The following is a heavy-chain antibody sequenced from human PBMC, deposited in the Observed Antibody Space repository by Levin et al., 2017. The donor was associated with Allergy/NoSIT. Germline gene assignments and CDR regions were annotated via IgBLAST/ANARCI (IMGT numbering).Heavy chain of an antibody. CDR3: ARALLEDDSSGRTSYFDY. J-gene: IGHJ4*02. CDR2: ISYDGSNK. CDR1: GFTFSSYA. V-gene: IGHV3-30*04. Sequence: GGSLRLSCAASGFTFSSYAMHWVRQAPGKGLEWVAVISYDGSNKYYADSVKGRFTISRDNSKNTLYLQMNSLRAEDTAVYYCARALLEDDSSGRTSYFDYWGQGTLVTVSS. D-gene: IGHD3-22*01.